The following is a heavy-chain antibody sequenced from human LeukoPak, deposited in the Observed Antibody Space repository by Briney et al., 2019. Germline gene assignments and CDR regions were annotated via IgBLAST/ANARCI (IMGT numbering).Heavy chain of an antibody. V-gene: IGHV3-21*01. CDR1: GFTFSSYS. D-gene: IGHD3-10*01. CDR2: ISSSSSYI. Sequence: GGSLRRSCAASGFTFSSYSMNWVRQAPGKGLEWVSSISSSSSYIYHADSVKGRFTISRDNAKNSLYLQMNSLRAEDTAVYYCARAGSGNYGDYVYRPYDAFDIWGQGTMVTVSS. J-gene: IGHJ3*02. CDR3: ARAGSGNYGDYVYRPYDAFDI.